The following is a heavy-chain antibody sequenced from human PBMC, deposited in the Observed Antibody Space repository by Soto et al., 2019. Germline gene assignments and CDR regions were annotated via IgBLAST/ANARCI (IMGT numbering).Heavy chain of an antibody. V-gene: IGHV3-23*01. CDR3: ASSIN. J-gene: IGHJ4*02. Sequence: EVQLLESGGGVVQPGGSLRLSCAASEFSINNHAMTWVRQAPGKGLEWVSTISGSGGSTYSADSVKGRFTISRDNSKNTLYLQMNNLRADDTAVYYCASSINWGQGTLVTVSS. CDR2: ISGSGGST. CDR1: EFSINNHA.